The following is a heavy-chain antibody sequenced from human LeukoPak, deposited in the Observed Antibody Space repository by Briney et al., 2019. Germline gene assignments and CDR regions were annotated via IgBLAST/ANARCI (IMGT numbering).Heavy chain of an antibody. CDR1: GGSITGSSYY. J-gene: IGHJ4*02. V-gene: IGHV4-39*01. Sequence: SETLSLTCSVSGGSITGSSYYWAWIRQPPGKGLEWIGSMYYSGGTYYNSSLKSRVTISEDTSKNQFSLKLTSVTAADTAVYYCARQYYDSTGYYYFDYWGQGTLVTVSS. CDR3: ARQYYDSTGYYYFDY. CDR2: MYYSGGT. D-gene: IGHD3-22*01.